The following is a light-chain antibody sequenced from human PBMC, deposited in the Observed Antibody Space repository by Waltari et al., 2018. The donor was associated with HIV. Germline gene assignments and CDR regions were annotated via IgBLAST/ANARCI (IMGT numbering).Light chain of an antibody. Sequence: ETVMTQSPATLSVSPGEGVTLSCRASQSLTTQLAWYQQKPGQPPRLLIYDISMRATGIPVRFSGSGSGTDFTLAITSLQSEDCAVDYWQQYGSWRLTFGGGTKVEIK. CDR1: QSLTTQ. CDR2: DIS. V-gene: IGKV3-15*01. J-gene: IGKJ4*01. CDR3: QQYGSWRLT.